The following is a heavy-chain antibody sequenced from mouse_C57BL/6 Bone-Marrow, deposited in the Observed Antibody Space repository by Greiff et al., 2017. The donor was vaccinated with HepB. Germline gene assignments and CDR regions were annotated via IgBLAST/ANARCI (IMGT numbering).Heavy chain of an antibody. CDR2: IYWDDDK. Sequence: QVTLKESGPGILQSSQTLSLPCSFSGFSLSTSGMGVSWIRQPSGKGLEWLAHIYWDDDKRYNPSLKSRLTISKDTSRNQVFLKITSVDTADTATYYCARRRLSHWYFDVWGTGTTVTVSS. J-gene: IGHJ1*03. V-gene: IGHV8-12*01. CDR3: ARRRLSHWYFDV. D-gene: IGHD2-2*01. CDR1: GFSLSTSGMG.